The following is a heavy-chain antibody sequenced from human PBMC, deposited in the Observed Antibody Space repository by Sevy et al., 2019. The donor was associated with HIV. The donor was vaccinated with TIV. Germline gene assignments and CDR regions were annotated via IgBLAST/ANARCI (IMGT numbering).Heavy chain of an antibody. CDR3: AKDFTGYNGMDV. Sequence: GGSLRLSCVVSGFTFTTSGMHWVRQAPGEGLEWVAVISYHGRDKFYADSVKGRFTISRDNSDNILYLHMNSLRSEDTAVYYCAKDFTGYNGMDVWGQGTMVTVSS. CDR1: GFTFTTSG. D-gene: IGHD3-9*01. V-gene: IGHV3-30*18. CDR2: ISYHGRDK. J-gene: IGHJ6*02.